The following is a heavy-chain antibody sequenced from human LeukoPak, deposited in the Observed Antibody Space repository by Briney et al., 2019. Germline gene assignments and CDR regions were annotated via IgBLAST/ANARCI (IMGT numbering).Heavy chain of an antibody. CDR2: IYYGGST. CDR3: ARRVAGAFDI. D-gene: IGHD2-15*01. V-gene: IGHV4-59*02. J-gene: IGHJ3*02. CDR1: GXSVSSYY. Sequence: SEPLSLTCTVSGXSVSSYYWSWIRQPPGKGLEWIGYIYYGGSTNYNPSLKSRVTISVDTSKNQFSLKLSSVTAADTAVYYCARRVAGAFDIWGQGTMVTVSS.